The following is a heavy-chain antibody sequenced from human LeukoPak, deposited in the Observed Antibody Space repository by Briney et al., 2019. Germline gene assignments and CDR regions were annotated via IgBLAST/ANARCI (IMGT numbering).Heavy chain of an antibody. CDR2: IYYSGST. D-gene: IGHD2-15*01. CDR1: GGSISSSSYY. Sequence: TSETLSLTCTVSGGSISSSSYYWGWIRQPPGKGLEWIGSIYYSGSTYYNPSLKSRVTISVDTSKNQFSLKLSSVTAADTAVYYCARRGGVVAATPNYYGMDVWGQGTTVTVSS. J-gene: IGHJ6*02. CDR3: ARRGGVVAATPNYYGMDV. V-gene: IGHV4-39*01.